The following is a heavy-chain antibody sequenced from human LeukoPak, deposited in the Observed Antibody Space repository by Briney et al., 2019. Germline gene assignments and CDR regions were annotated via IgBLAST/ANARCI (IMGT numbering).Heavy chain of an antibody. Sequence: SETLSLTCAVYGGSFSGYYWSWIRQPPGKGLEWIGEINHSGSTNYNPSLKSRVTVSVDTSKNQFSLKLSSVTAADTAVYYCARYASGYDFWSGYQTFDYWGQGTLVTVSS. V-gene: IGHV4-34*01. CDR3: ARYASGYDFWSGYQTFDY. D-gene: IGHD3-3*01. CDR1: GGSFSGYY. CDR2: INHSGST. J-gene: IGHJ4*02.